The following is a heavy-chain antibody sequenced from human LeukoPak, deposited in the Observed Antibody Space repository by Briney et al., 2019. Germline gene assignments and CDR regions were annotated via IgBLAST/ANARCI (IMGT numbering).Heavy chain of an antibody. V-gene: IGHV3-48*01. CDR3: ASTGGYFNY. D-gene: IGHD3-10*01. CDR1: GFPFRTFS. CDR2: ISSRSSNI. J-gene: IGHJ4*02. Sequence: RPGGPLRPPCEAFGFPFRTFSMNWVPQAPGKGLEWISYISSRSSNIYYAVSVRGRFTIPRDIDENSLYLQVKSVGAEDRAVYYCASTGGYFNYWGQGTLVTVSS.